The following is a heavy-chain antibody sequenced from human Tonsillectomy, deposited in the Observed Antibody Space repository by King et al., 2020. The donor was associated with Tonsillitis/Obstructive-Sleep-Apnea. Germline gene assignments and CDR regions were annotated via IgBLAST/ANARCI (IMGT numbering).Heavy chain of an antibody. J-gene: IGHJ3*02. CDR2: IDYSGST. CDR3: AREALDAFDI. CDR1: GGSISSYY. Sequence: LQLQESGPGLVKPSETLSLTCTVSGGSISSYYWSWIRQPPGKGLEWIGYIDYSGSTNYNPSLKSRVTIPVDTSKNQFSLKLSSVTAADTAVYYCAREALDAFDIWGQGTMVTVSS. V-gene: IGHV4-59*01.